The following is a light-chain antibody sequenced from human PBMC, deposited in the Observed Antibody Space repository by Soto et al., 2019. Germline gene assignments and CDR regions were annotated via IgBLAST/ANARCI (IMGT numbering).Light chain of an antibody. J-gene: IGKJ4*01. CDR1: QDITNS. CDR2: GAS. Sequence: IQMTQSPSSLSASVGDRVTITCQANQDITNSLNWYQQIPGKAPKLLIYGASNLVTAVPSRFSGRGSGTAFTFTVSSLQPEDIATYYCQHYHNLPLTFGGGTKVEIK. V-gene: IGKV1-33*01. CDR3: QHYHNLPLT.